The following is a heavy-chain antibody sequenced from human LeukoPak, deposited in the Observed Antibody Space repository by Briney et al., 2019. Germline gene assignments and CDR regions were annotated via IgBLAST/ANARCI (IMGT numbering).Heavy chain of an antibody. V-gene: IGHV1-2*02. D-gene: IGHD6-13*01. Sequence: ASVKVSCKASGYTFTGYYMHWVRQAPGQGLEWVGWINPNNGGTSYAQKFQGRVTMTRDTSIATAYMELPTLTSDDTAVYYCARGSSSPVPNFDYWGQGTLVTVYS. CDR2: INPNNGGT. J-gene: IGHJ4*02. CDR1: GYTFTGYY. CDR3: ARGSSSPVPNFDY.